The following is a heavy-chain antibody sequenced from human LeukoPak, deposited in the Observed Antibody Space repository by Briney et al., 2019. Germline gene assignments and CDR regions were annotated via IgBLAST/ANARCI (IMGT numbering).Heavy chain of an antibody. D-gene: IGHD5-18*01. Sequence: PGGSLRLSCAVSGFSLMSTDMHWVRQAPGKGLEWISYTGKTFSTAYYADSVRGRFTISTDNAQNSLYLQMNSLRAEDTAVYYCTSYSYSGNYWGQGTPVTVSS. CDR3: TSYSYSGNY. CDR1: GFSLMSTD. CDR2: TGKTFSTA. J-gene: IGHJ4*02. V-gene: IGHV3-48*01.